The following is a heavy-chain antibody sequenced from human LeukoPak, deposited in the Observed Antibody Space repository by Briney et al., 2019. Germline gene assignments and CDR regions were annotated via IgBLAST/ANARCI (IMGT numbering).Heavy chain of an antibody. D-gene: IGHD3-10*01. Sequence: ASVKVSCKASGYTFTSYGISWVRQAPGQGLEWMGWISAYNGNTNYAQKLQGRVTMTTDTSTSTAYMELRSLRSDDTAVYYCARGAVLLWFGDANPGAWFDPWGQGTLVTVSS. CDR2: ISAYNGNT. V-gene: IGHV1-18*01. J-gene: IGHJ5*02. CDR3: ARGAVLLWFGDANPGAWFDP. CDR1: GYTFTSYG.